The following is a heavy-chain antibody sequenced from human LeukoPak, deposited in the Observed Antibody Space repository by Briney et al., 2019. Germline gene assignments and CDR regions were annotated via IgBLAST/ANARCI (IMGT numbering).Heavy chain of an antibody. CDR3: AREGYCSGGTCCSTMNWFDP. CDR2: ISAYNGNT. CDR1: GYRFTSYG. Sequence: ASVKVSCKASGYRFTSYGITWVRQAPGQGLEWMGWISAYNGNTNYAQKLQGRVTLTTDTSTSTAYMELRSLRSDDTAVYYCAREGYCSGGTCCSTMNWFDPWGQGTLVTVSS. V-gene: IGHV1-18*01. D-gene: IGHD2-15*01. J-gene: IGHJ5*02.